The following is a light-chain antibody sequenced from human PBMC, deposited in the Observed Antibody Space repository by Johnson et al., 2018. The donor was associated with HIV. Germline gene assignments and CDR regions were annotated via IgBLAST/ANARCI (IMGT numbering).Light chain of an antibody. CDR3: SAWDDSLNGPV. CDR2: RNN. J-gene: IGLJ1*01. CDR1: SSNIGSNT. Sequence: HSVLTQPPSASGTPGQRVTISCSGSSSNIGSNTVNWYHQLPGTAPKLLIYRNNQRPSGVPDRFSGSKSGTSASLAISGLQAEDEADYYCSAWDDSLNGPVFGTGTKVTVL. V-gene: IGLV1-44*01.